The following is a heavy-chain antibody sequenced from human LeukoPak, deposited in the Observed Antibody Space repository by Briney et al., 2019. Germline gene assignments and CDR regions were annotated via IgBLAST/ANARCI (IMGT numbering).Heavy chain of an antibody. V-gene: IGHV3-23*01. Sequence: GGSLRLSCAASGFTFSSYAMSWVRQAPGKGLEWVSAISGSGGSTYYADSVKGRFTISRDNSKNTLYLQMNSLRAEDTAVYYCAKEATEMATMYVNDWYFDLWGRGTLVTVSS. CDR3: AKEATEMATMYVNDWYFDL. CDR1: GFTFSSYA. CDR2: ISGSGGST. J-gene: IGHJ2*01. D-gene: IGHD5-24*01.